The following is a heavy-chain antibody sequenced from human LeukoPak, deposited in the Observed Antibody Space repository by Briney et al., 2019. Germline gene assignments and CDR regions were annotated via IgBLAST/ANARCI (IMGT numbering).Heavy chain of an antibody. CDR2: IYYSGST. V-gene: IGHV4-39*07. CDR1: GGSISSSSYH. J-gene: IGHJ6*03. D-gene: IGHD3-10*01. CDR3: ARGFGYMDV. Sequence: SETLSLTCTVSGGSISSSSYHWGWIRQPPGKGLEWIGSIYYSGSTYYNPSLKSRVTISVDTSKNQFSLKLSSVTAADTAVYYCARGFGYMDVWGKGTTVTVSS.